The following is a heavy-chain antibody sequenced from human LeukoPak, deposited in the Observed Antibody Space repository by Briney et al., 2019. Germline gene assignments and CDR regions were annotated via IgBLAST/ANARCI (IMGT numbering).Heavy chain of an antibody. CDR3: ARGYTIFGVVTYNWFDP. V-gene: IGHV1-69*13. Sequence: SVNVSCKASGYTFSSYAISWVRQAPGQGLEWMGGIIPIFGTANYAQKFQGRVTITADESTSTAYMELSSLRSEDTAVYYCARGYTIFGVVTYNWFDPWGQGTLVTVSS. D-gene: IGHD3-3*01. CDR1: GYTFSSYA. J-gene: IGHJ5*02. CDR2: IIPIFGTA.